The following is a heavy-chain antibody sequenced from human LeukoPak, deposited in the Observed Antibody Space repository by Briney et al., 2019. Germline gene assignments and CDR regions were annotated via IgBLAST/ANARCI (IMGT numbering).Heavy chain of an antibody. CDR2: IYHSGST. J-gene: IGHJ4*02. CDR1: GGSISSYY. Sequence: SETLSLTCTVSGGSISSYYWSWIRQPPGKGLEWIGSIYHSGSTYYNPSLKSRVTISVDTSKNQFSLKLSSVTAADTAVYYCARENWNYTPFDYWGQGTLVTVSS. D-gene: IGHD1-7*01. CDR3: ARENWNYTPFDY. V-gene: IGHV4-38-2*02.